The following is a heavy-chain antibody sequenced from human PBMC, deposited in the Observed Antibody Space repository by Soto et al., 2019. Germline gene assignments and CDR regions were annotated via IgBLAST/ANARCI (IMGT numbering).Heavy chain of an antibody. CDR2: ISYDGSNK. J-gene: IGHJ3*02. CDR3: ARDREAIYCGGDRTHAFDI. V-gene: IGHV3-30-3*01. Sequence: GGSLRLSCAASGFTFSSYAMHWVRQAPGKGLGWVAVISYDGSNKYYADSVKGRFTISRDNSKNTLYLQMNSLRAEDTAVYYCARDREAIYCGGDRTHAFDIWGQGTMVTVS. D-gene: IGHD2-21*02. CDR1: GFTFSSYA.